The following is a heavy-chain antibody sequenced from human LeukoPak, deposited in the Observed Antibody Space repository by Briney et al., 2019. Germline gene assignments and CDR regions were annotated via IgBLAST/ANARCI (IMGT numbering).Heavy chain of an antibody. Sequence: GRSLRLSCAASGFTFSNYGMHWVRQAPGKGLEWVAVIWYDGSNKYYADSVKGRFTISRDNSKNTLYLQMNRLRAEDTAAYYCAREALRFLEWLPNYYYYGMDVWGQGTTVTVSS. CDR3: AREALRFLEWLPNYYYYGMDV. V-gene: IGHV3-33*01. D-gene: IGHD3-3*01. CDR2: IWYDGSNK. CDR1: GFTFSNYG. J-gene: IGHJ6*02.